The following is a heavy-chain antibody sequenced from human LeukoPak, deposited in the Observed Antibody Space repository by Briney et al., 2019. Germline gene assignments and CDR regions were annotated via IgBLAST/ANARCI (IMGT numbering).Heavy chain of an antibody. V-gene: IGHV1-8*01. CDR1: GYTFTSYD. CDR3: ARYPVDTAMDYYYYYGMDV. CDR2: MNPNSGNT. D-gene: IGHD5-18*01. Sequence: ASVKVSCKASGYTFTSYDINWVRQATGQGLEWMGWMNPNSGNTGYAQKFQGRVTTTRNTSISTAYMELSSLRSEDTAVYYCARYPVDTAMDYYYYYGMDVWGQGTTVTVSS. J-gene: IGHJ6*02.